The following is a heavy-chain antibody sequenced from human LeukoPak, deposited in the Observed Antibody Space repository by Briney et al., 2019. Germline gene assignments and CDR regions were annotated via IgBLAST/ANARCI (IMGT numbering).Heavy chain of an antibody. J-gene: IGHJ3*02. V-gene: IGHV4-34*01. CDR2: INHSGST. Sequence: SETLSLTCTVSGGSFSGYYWSWIRQPPGKGLEWIGEINHSGSTNYNPSLKSRVTISVDTSKNQFSLKLSSVTAADTAVYYCARRPRAYSNSWYSRANAFDIWGQGTMVTVSS. CDR1: GGSFSGYY. D-gene: IGHD6-13*01. CDR3: ARRPRAYSNSWYSRANAFDI.